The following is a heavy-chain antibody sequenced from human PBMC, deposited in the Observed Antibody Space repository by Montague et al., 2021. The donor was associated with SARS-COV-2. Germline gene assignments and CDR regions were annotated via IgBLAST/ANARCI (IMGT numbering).Heavy chain of an antibody. V-gene: IGHV4-61*02. CDR2: IYTSGTT. D-gene: IGHD5-12*01. CDR1: GDSISSGSYY. J-gene: IGHJ4*02. Sequence: TLSLTCTVSGDSISSGSYYWSWIRQPAGKGLEWIGRIYTSGTTDYSFSLKSRVTISVDTSKNQFSLKLTSVTAADTAVYYCARAHSGSWAHLDNWGQGSLVTVSS. CDR3: ARAHSGSWAHLDN.